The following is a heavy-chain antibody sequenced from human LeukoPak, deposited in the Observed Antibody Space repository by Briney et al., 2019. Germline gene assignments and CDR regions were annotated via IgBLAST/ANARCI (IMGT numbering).Heavy chain of an antibody. D-gene: IGHD2-21*01. CDR1: GYTFTSYG. Sequence: ASVKVSCKASGYTFTSYGISWVRQAPGQGLEWMGWISAYNGNTNYAQKLQGRVTMTTDTSTSTAYMELRSLRSDDTDVYYCALMGVNYYYYGMDVWGKGTTVTVSS. CDR2: ISAYNGNT. J-gene: IGHJ6*04. V-gene: IGHV1-18*04. CDR3: ALMGVNYYYYGMDV.